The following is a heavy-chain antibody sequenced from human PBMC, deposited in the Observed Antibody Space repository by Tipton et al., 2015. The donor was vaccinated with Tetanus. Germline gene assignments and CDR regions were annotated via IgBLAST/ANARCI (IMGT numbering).Heavy chain of an antibody. V-gene: IGHV3-33*01. CDR1: GFIFSSYG. J-gene: IGHJ4*02. Sequence: SLRLSCAASGFIFSSYGIHWVRQAPGKGLEWVAVSWYDGTGKYYADSVKGLFTISRDNSKNTLYLQMNSLRAEDTAVYYCAREADWSGGSCFSGDFDTWGPGTQVTVSS. D-gene: IGHD2-15*01. CDR2: SWYDGTGK. CDR3: AREADWSGGSCFSGDFDT.